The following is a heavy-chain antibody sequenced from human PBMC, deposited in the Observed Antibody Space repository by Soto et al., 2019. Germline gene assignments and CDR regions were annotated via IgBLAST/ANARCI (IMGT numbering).Heavy chain of an antibody. D-gene: IGHD6-19*01. Sequence: SVKVSCKASGYTFTSYYMHWVRQAPGQGLEWMGIISPSGSSANYAQKFQGRVTMTRDTSTSTVYMELSSLRSDDTAVYYCARDRTSGGLFDYWGQGTLVTVSS. CDR3: ARDRTSGGLFDY. CDR1: GYTFTSYY. V-gene: IGHV1-46*01. J-gene: IGHJ4*02. CDR2: ISPSGSSA.